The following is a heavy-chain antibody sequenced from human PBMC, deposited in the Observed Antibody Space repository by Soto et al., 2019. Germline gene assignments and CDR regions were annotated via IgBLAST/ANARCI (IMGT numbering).Heavy chain of an antibody. Sequence: GGSLRLSCVASGFTFSGHWMSWVRQAPGKGLEWVANINEDGSLKKYVDSVGGRFTISRDNAKNSLYLQMNSLRVEDTAVFYCAKGGWLDDWGQGTLVTVSS. J-gene: IGHJ5*02. V-gene: IGHV3-7*03. CDR1: GFTFSGHW. CDR3: AKGGWLDD. CDR2: INEDGSLK.